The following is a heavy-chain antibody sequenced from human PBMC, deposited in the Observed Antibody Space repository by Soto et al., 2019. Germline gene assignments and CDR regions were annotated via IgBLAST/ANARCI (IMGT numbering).Heavy chain of an antibody. D-gene: IGHD1-26*01. CDR1: GFTFSSYA. CDR3: ARSYSGYYFDY. J-gene: IGHJ4*02. CDR2: ISSNGGST. V-gene: IGHV3-64*01. Sequence: EVQLVESGGGLVQPGGSLRLSCAASGFTFSSYAMHWVRQAPGKGLEYVSAISSNGGSTYYANSVKGRFTISRDNSKNTLYVQMGSLRTEDMAVYYCARSYSGYYFDYWGQGTLVTVSS.